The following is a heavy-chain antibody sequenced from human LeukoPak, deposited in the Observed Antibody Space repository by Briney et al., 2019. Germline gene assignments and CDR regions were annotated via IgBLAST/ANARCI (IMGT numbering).Heavy chain of an antibody. D-gene: IGHD6-19*01. Sequence: SETLSLTCTVSGASISSSSWTWIRQPPGKGLECIGFIYYSGTAFYHPSLESRVTISLDTSKNQFSLRLSSVTAADTAVYFCARHLSSGWSDYWGQGTLVTVSS. CDR3: ARHLSSGWSDY. CDR1: GASISSSS. V-gene: IGHV4-59*08. CDR2: IYYSGTA. J-gene: IGHJ4*02.